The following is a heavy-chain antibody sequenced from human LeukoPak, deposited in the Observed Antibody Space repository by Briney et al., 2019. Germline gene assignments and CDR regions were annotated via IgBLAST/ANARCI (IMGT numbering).Heavy chain of an antibody. D-gene: IGHD2-15*01. J-gene: IGHJ6*02. V-gene: IGHV3-21*01. CDR3: ARVGGDGGSYYYYYGMDV. Sequence: PGGSLRLSCSASGFMFSSHWMSWVRQAPGKGLEWVSSISSASNYLYYADSVKGRFTISRDNAKKSLYLQMNSLRAEDTAVYYCARVGGDGGSYYYYYGMDVWGQGTTVTVSS. CDR2: ISSASNYL. CDR1: GFMFSSHW.